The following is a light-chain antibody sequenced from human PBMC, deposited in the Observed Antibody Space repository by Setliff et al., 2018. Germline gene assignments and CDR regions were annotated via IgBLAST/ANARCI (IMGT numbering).Light chain of an antibody. V-gene: IGLV2-23*02. CDR1: SSDVGRYIF. Sequence: QSALAQPASVSGSPGQSITISCTGTSSDVGRYIFVSWYQQHPGKAPKLIIYEISKRPSGVSDRFSGSTSGNTAFLTISGLQADDEADYYCCAHAGSRIIYGFGTGTKVTVL. J-gene: IGLJ1*01. CDR2: EIS. CDR3: CAHAGSRIIYG.